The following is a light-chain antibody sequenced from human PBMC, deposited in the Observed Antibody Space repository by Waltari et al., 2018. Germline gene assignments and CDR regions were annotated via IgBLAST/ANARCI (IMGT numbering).Light chain of an antibody. CDR1: SSDVGGYNF. CDR2: DVD. CDR3: SSYAVNYPVI. Sequence: QSALTQPRSVSGSPGQSVTISCTGTSSDVGGYNFVSWYQPHPGKAPKLLIYDVDQRPSGVPHRFSGSKSGNTASLTISGLQAEDEDDYYCSSYAVNYPVILGGGTKLTVL. V-gene: IGLV2-11*01. J-gene: IGLJ2*01.